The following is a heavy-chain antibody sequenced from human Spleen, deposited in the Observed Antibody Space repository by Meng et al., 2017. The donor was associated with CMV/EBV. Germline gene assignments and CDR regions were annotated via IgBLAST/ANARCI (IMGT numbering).Heavy chain of an antibody. CDR3: AVSLYYYYGMDV. CDR2: IYYSGST. Sequence: SETLSLTCTVSGGSISSSSYYWGWIRQPPGKGLEWIGYIYYSGSTNYNPSLKSRVTISVDTSKNQFSLKLSSVTAADTAVYYCAVSLYYYYGMDVWGQGTTVTVSS. J-gene: IGHJ6*02. V-gene: IGHV4-61*05. CDR1: GGSISSSSYY.